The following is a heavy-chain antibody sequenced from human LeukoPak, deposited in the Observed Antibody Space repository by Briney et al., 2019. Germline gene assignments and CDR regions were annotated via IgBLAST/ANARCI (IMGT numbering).Heavy chain of an antibody. CDR3: ARGTYDYVWGSYLPMDV. Sequence: SETLSLTCAVYGGSFSGYYWSWIRQPPDQGLEWIGEIDHTGRTSYNPSLKSRVIISLDTSKNQFSLKLNSVTAADTAVYYCARGTYDYVWGSYLPMDVWGKGTTVTVSS. CDR1: GGSFSGYY. D-gene: IGHD3-16*02. V-gene: IGHV4-34*01. J-gene: IGHJ6*04. CDR2: IDHTGRT.